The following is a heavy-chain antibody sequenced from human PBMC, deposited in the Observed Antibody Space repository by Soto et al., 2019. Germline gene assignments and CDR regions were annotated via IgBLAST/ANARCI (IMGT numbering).Heavy chain of an antibody. D-gene: IGHD2-21*02. CDR3: ARGGHVVVVTAALDY. Sequence: QVQLMQSGAEVEKPGASVKVSCKASGDTFTDYYIHWVRQTPGRGLEWMGTVNPSGGHTTYAQHLLGRVTMTRDTSTSTLYMELTSLASDDTAIYCCARGGHVVVVTAALDYWGQGTLVTVSS. CDR1: GDTFTDYY. J-gene: IGHJ4*02. CDR2: VNPSGGHT. V-gene: IGHV1-46*01.